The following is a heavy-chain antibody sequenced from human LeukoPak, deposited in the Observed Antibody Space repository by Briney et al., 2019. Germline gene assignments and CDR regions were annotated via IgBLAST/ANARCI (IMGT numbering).Heavy chain of an antibody. CDR1: GFTFDDYA. CDR3: AKDSGGYSYGWRPPDWYYFDY. Sequence: GGSLRLSCAASGFTFDDYAMHWVRQAPGKGLEWVSLISWDGGSTYYADSVKGRFTISRDNSKNSLYLQMNSLRAEDTTLYYCAKDSGGYSYGWRPPDWYYFDYWGQGTLVTVSS. J-gene: IGHJ4*02. CDR2: ISWDGGST. V-gene: IGHV3-43D*04. D-gene: IGHD5-18*01.